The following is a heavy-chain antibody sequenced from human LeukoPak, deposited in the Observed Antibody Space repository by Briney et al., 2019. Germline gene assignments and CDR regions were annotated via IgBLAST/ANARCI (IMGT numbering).Heavy chain of an antibody. CDR3: ARGLTLRASFDY. D-gene: IGHD3-10*01. V-gene: IGHV3-21*01. Sequence: PGGSLRLSCAASGFTFSTYSMNWVRQAPGKGLEWVSSISSSSSYIYYADSAKGRFTVSRDNAKNSLYLQMNSLRTEDTAVYYCARGLTLRASFDYWGQGTLVTVSS. CDR2: ISSSSSYI. CDR1: GFTFSTYS. J-gene: IGHJ4*02.